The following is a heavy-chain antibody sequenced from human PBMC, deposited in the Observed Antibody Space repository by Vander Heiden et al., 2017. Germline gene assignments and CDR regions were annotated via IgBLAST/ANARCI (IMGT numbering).Heavy chain of an antibody. Sequence: EVQLVESGGGLVQPGGSLRPSCAASGFTFSSYSMNWVRQAPGKGLEWVSYISSSSSTIYYADSVKGRFTISRDNAKNSLYLQMNSLRDEDTAVYYCARDRGGLVRGVRYYYGMDVWGQGTTVTVSS. CDR1: GFTFSSYS. CDR2: ISSSSSTI. D-gene: IGHD3-10*01. V-gene: IGHV3-48*02. J-gene: IGHJ6*02. CDR3: ARDRGGLVRGVRYYYGMDV.